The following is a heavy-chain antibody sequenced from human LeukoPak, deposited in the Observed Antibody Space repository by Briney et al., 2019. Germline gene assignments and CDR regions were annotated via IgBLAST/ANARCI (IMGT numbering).Heavy chain of an antibody. J-gene: IGHJ6*03. Sequence: PSETLSLTCAVYGGSFSGYYWSWIRQPPGKGLEWIGEIIHSGSTNYNPSLKSRVTISVDTSKNQFSLKLSSVTAADTAVYYCARGDKLGSALYYMDGWSKGTTVSVYS. CDR1: GGSFSGYY. D-gene: IGHD7-27*01. CDR2: IIHSGST. V-gene: IGHV4-34*01. CDR3: ARGDKLGSALYYMDG.